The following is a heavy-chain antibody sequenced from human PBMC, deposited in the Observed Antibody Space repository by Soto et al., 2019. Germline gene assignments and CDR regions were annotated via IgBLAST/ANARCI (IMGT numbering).Heavy chain of an antibody. CDR1: GGSITSSGYY. CDR2: TSNSGST. CDR3: ARGGGSTKVDY. D-gene: IGHD2-2*01. Sequence: QVQLQESCRGLVKPSQTLSLTCTVSGGSITSSGYYWSWIRQHPGEGLEWIGFTSNSGSTSYNPSLKSRVTISVDTSSNQFSLNLKSVTAADTAVYYCARGGGSTKVDYWGQGTLVTVSP. V-gene: IGHV4-31*03. J-gene: IGHJ4*02.